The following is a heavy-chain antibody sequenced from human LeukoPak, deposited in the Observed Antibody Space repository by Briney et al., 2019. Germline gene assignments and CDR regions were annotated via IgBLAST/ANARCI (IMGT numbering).Heavy chain of an antibody. CDR1: GFTFSSYA. CDR3: ARGVGGADY. CDR2: IQEDGSEK. Sequence: GGSLRLSCAASGFTFSSYAMSWVRQAPGKGLEWVANIQEDGSEKYYVDSVKGRFTISRDNARNSLYLQMNSLRAEDTAVYYCARGVGGADYWGQGTLVTVSS. J-gene: IGHJ4*02. V-gene: IGHV3-7*01. D-gene: IGHD2-21*01.